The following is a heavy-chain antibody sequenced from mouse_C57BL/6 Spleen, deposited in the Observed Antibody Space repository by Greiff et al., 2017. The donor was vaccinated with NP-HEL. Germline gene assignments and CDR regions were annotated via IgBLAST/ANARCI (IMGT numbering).Heavy chain of an antibody. Sequence: VQLQQSGAELVKPGASVKISCKASGYAFSSYWMNWVKQRPGKGLEWIGQIYPGDGDTNYNGKFKGKATLTADKSSSTAYMQLSSLTSEDSAVYFCAREDYYGSSCSFDYWGQGTTLTVSS. V-gene: IGHV1-80*01. CDR1: GYAFSSYW. CDR2: IYPGDGDT. D-gene: IGHD1-1*01. CDR3: AREDYYGSSCSFDY. J-gene: IGHJ2*01.